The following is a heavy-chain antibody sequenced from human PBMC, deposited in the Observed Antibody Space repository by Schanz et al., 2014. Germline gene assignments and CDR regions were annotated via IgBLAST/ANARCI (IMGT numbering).Heavy chain of an antibody. V-gene: IGHV3-74*01. CDR2: INSDGRST. Sequence: EVQLVESGGGLVQPGGSLRLSCAASGFTFNDYWMHWVRQAPGKGLVWVSRINSDGRSTNYADSVKGRFSISRDNSKNTLYLQMNSLRAEDTAVYYCARDPSGSYGWFDPWGQGTLVTVSS. CDR3: ARDPSGSYGWFDP. D-gene: IGHD1-26*01. CDR1: GFTFNDYW. J-gene: IGHJ5*02.